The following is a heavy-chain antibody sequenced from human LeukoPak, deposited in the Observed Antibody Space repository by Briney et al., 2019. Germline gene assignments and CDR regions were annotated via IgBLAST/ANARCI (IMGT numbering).Heavy chain of an antibody. Sequence: ASVKVSCKASGYTFIDYYIHWVRQAPGQGLEWMGWINPNSGGTNYAQKFQGRVTMTRDTSISTAYMELSRLRSDDTAVYYCARVEYYYDSSGYYHYWGQGTLVTVSS. CDR3: ARVEYYYDSSGYYHY. V-gene: IGHV1-2*02. J-gene: IGHJ4*02. CDR2: INPNSGGT. CDR1: GYTFIDYY. D-gene: IGHD3-22*01.